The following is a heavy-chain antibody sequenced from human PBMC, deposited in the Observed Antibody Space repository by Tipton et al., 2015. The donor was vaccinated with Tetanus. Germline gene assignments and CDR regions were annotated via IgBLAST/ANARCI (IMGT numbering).Heavy chain of an antibody. CDR2: IKQDGSEK. J-gene: IGHJ4*02. V-gene: IGHV3-7*01. D-gene: IGHD5-18*01. CDR1: GFTFSTYW. Sequence: SLRLSCAASGFTFSTYWMGWSRQAPGGRLEWVANIKQDGSEKYYVDSVKGRFTISRDNAKNSLYLQMNSLRAEDTALYYCTRVGGWIQLWDWGQGTLVTVSS. CDR3: TRVGGWIQLWD.